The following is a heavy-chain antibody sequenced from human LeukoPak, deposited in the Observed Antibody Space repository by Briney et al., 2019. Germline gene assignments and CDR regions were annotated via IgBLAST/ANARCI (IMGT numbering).Heavy chain of an antibody. V-gene: IGHV4-39*07. Sequence: PSETLSLTCTVSGGSISSGSYYWSWIRQPPGKGLEWIGEINHSGSTNYNPSLKSRVTISVDTSKNQFSLKLSSVTAADTAVYYCARIGYGDYSDYWGQGTLVTVSS. D-gene: IGHD4-17*01. CDR2: INHSGST. CDR3: ARIGYGDYSDY. J-gene: IGHJ4*02. CDR1: GGSISSGSYY.